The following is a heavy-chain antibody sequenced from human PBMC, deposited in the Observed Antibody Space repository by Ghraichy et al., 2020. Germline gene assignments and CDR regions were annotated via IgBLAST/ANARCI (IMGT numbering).Heavy chain of an antibody. Sequence: YAVYGGSFSGYYWSWIRQPPGKGLEWIGEINHSGSTNYNPSLKSRVTISVDTSKNQFSLKLSSVTAADTAVYYCASGSPGGGSSWIDYWGQGTLVTVSS. V-gene: IGHV4-34*01. D-gene: IGHD6-13*01. CDR1: GGSFSGYY. J-gene: IGHJ4*02. CDR2: INHSGST. CDR3: ASGSPGGGSSWIDY.